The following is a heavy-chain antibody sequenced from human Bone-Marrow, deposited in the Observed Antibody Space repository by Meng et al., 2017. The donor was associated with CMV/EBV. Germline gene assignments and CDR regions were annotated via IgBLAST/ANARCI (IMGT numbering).Heavy chain of an antibody. V-gene: IGHV3-23*01. J-gene: IGHJ4*02. CDR1: GFTFSSYA. Sequence: GESLKISCAASGFTFSSYAMSWVRQAPGKGLEWVSAIGGSGGSTYYADSVKGRFTISSDNSKNPLYLQMNSLRAEDTAVYYCAKDLRGYDFSEFDYWGQGTLVTVSS. CDR3: AKDLRGYDFSEFDY. CDR2: IGGSGGST. D-gene: IGHD3-3*01.